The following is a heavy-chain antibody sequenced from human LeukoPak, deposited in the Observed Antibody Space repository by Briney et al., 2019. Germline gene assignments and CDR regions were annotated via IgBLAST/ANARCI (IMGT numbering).Heavy chain of an antibody. V-gene: IGHV1-69*13. CDR2: IIPIFGTA. CDR1: GGTFSSYA. D-gene: IGHD3-22*01. Sequence: ASVKVSCKASGGTFSSYAISWVRQAPGQGLEWMGGIIPIFGTANYAQKFQGRVTITADESTSTAYMELSSLRSEDTAVYYCARAGAYDSSGYYYDVSFDYWGQGTLVTVSS. J-gene: IGHJ4*02. CDR3: ARAGAYDSSGYYYDVSFDY.